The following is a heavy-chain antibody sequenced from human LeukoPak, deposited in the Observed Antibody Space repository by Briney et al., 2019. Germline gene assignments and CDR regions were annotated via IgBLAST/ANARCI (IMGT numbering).Heavy chain of an antibody. D-gene: IGHD3-22*01. CDR2: IYHSGST. J-gene: IGHJ4*02. CDR1: GGSISSGGYS. Sequence: SETLSLTCAVSGGSISSGGYSWSWIRQPPGKGLEWIGYIYHSGSTYYNPSLKSRVTISVDRSKNQFSLKLSSVTAADTAVYYCARDRTDYYDSSGYYYAFDYWGQGTLVTVSS. CDR3: ARDRTDYYDSSGYYYAFDY. V-gene: IGHV4-30-2*01.